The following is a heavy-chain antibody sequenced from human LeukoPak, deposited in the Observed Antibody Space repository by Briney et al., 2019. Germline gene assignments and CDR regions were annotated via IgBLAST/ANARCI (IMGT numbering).Heavy chain of an antibody. D-gene: IGHD5-24*01. CDR1: GFTFSDYY. CDR3: AKLKMTTIDY. J-gene: IGHJ4*02. CDR2: ISGTGSTI. V-gene: IGHV3-11*01. Sequence: GGSLRPSCAASGFTFSDYYMSWIRQAPGKVLEWASYISGTGSTIYYADSVKGRFTISRDNAKNSLYLQMNSLRAEDTAVYYCAKLKMTTIDYWGRGTLVTVSS.